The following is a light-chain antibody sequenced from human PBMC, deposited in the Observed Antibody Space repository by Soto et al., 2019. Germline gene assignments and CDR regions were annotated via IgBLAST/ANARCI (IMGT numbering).Light chain of an antibody. CDR2: DAS. CDR3: QQRV. J-gene: IGKJ3*01. Sequence: EIVLTQSPATLSLSPGERATFSCRASQSVSSYLAWYQQKPGQAPRLLIYDASNRATGIPARFSGSGSGTDFTLTISSLEPEDFAVYYCQQRVFGPGTKVDIK. CDR1: QSVSSY. V-gene: IGKV3-11*01.